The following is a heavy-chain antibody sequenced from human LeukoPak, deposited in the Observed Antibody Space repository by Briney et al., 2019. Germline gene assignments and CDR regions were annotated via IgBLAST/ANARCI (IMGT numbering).Heavy chain of an antibody. CDR3: ARVRSSRLQWLVIGWYFDY. V-gene: IGHV3-7*01. CDR2: IKQDGSEK. CDR1: GFTFSSYW. J-gene: IGHJ4*02. Sequence: GGSLRLSCAASGFTFSSYWMSWVRQAPGKGLEWVANIKQDGSEKYYVDSVKGRFTISRDNAKNSLYLQMNSLRAEDTAVYYCARVRSSRLQWLVIGWYFDYWGQGTLVTVSS. D-gene: IGHD6-19*01.